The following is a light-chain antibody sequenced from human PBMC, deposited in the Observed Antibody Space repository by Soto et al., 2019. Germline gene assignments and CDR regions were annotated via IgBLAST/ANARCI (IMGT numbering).Light chain of an antibody. CDR1: SSNIGSNT. V-gene: IGLV1-44*01. CDR3: AAWDDSLNGPV. Sequence: QSVLTQPPSASGTPGQRVTISCSGGSSNIGSNTVNWYQQLPGTAPKLVIYIDNQRPSGVPDRFTGSKSGTSASLAIDGLQSDDEADYYCAAWDDSLNGPVFGGGTKLTVL. J-gene: IGLJ2*01. CDR2: IDN.